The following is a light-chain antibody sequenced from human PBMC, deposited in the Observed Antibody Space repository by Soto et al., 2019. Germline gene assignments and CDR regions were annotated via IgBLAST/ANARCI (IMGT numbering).Light chain of an antibody. V-gene: IGLV4-69*01. J-gene: IGLJ3*02. Sequence: QLVLTQSPSASASLGDSVKLTCTLSSGYSSYAIAWHQQQPDKGPRYLMRLNSDGSHNKGDGIPDRFSGSSSGAERYLTISSLQSEDEADYYCQTWGTGIRVFGGGTKLTVL. CDR3: QTWGTGIRV. CDR2: LNSDGSH. CDR1: SGYSSYA.